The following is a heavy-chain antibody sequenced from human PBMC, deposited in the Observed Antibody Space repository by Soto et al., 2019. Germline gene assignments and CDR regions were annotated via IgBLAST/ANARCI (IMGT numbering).Heavy chain of an antibody. Sequence: PSETLSLTCTVSGGSITADYWSWIRQSPGKGLEWIAYRYYGGNIRKNPSLESRVAISVDRSKTQLSLELTSVTAADTAVYYCARGQGFAGRFALCGRGLLVTVST. CDR3: ARGQGFAGRFAL. D-gene: IGHD3-10*01. CDR1: GGSITADY. V-gene: IGHV4-59*01. J-gene: IGHJ5*02. CDR2: RYYGGNI.